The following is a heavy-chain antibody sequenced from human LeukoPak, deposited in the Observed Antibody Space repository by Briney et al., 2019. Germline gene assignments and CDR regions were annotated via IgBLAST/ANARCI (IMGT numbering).Heavy chain of an antibody. CDR1: GGSISSYY. CDR3: ARDGCSGGSCYRDYYGMDV. J-gene: IGHJ6*02. V-gene: IGHV4-59*01. Sequence: SETLSLTCTVFGGSISSYYWSWIRQPPGKGLEWIGYIYYSGSTNYNPSLKSRVTISVDTSKNQFSLKLSSVTAADTAVYYCARDGCSGGSCYRDYYGMDVWGQGTTVTVSS. CDR2: IYYSGST. D-gene: IGHD2-15*01.